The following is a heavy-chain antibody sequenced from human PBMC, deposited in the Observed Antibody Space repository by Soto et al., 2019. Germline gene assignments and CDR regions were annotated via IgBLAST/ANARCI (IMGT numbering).Heavy chain of an antibody. Sequence: GGSLRLSCAASVFTFSHYYMTWIRQAPGKGLEWVSHISSSGSDVYYGDSVRGRFTISRDNAENLLFLQMNDLRGDDTAVYYCVRDLQCFQYSKKYNMDVWGQGTTVTVSS. CDR3: VRDLQCFQYSKKYNMDV. CDR2: ISSSGSDV. J-gene: IGHJ6*02. CDR1: VFTFSHYY. D-gene: IGHD1-1*01. V-gene: IGHV3-11*01.